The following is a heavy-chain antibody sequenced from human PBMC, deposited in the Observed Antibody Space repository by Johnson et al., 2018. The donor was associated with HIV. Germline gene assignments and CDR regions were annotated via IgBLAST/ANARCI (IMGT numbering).Heavy chain of an antibody. CDR3: ARVKYYGPDSSGYSRIPDGFDI. J-gene: IGHJ3*02. V-gene: IGHV3-66*01. CDR2: IYSGDSE. D-gene: IGHD3-22*01. CDR1: EFTVSSSY. Sequence: VQLVESGGGLVQPGGSLRLSCAASEFTVSSSYMSWVRQAPGKGLEWVSVIYSGDSEYYADSVKGRFSISRDNSKNTLYLQMNSLRAEDTAVYYCARVKYYGPDSSGYSRIPDGFDIWGQGTMVTVSS.